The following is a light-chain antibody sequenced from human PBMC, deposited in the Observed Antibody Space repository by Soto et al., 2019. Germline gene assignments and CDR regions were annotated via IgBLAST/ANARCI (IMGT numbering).Light chain of an antibody. CDR2: EVT. CDR3: TSYVGNDIWV. CDR1: SSDVGAYKY. J-gene: IGLJ3*02. Sequence: QSALTQPPSAYGSPGQSVTISCTGTSSDVGAYKYVSWYQQYPGKAPKLMIYEVTQRPSGVPDRFSGSKSGNTASLTVSGLQAEDEADYYCTSYVGNDIWVFGGGTTVTVL. V-gene: IGLV2-8*01.